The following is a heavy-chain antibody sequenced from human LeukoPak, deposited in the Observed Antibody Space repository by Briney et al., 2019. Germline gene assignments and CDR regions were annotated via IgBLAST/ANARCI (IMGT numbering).Heavy chain of an antibody. CDR1: GYSFTSYW. V-gene: IGHV5-51*01. CDR3: ARQGDSSGWTGGDY. D-gene: IGHD6-19*01. Sequence: GESLKISCKGSGYSFTSYWIGWVRQMPGKGMACTVSVYPGDSDTRYSPSFQGQVTISADKSISTAYLQWSSLKASDTAMYYCARQGDSSGWTGGDYWGQGTLVTVSS. CDR2: VYPGDSDT. J-gene: IGHJ4*02.